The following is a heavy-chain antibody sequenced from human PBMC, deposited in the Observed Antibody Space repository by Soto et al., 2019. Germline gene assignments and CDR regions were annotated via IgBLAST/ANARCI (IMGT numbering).Heavy chain of an antibody. CDR3: ARVQQLVPGYYFDY. D-gene: IGHD6-13*01. V-gene: IGHV4-30-4*01. CDR2: IYYSGTT. Sequence: PSETLSLTCSVSGGSISSGNYYWSWVRMPPGKGPEWIGYIYYSGTTYYNPSLKSRITISIDTSKSRFSLKLSSVTAADTAVYYCARVQQLVPGYYFDYWGQGILVTVS. J-gene: IGHJ4*01. CDR1: GGSISSGNYY.